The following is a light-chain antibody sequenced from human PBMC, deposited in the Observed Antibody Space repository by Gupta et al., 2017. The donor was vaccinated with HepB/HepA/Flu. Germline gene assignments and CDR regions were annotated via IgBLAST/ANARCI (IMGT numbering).Light chain of an antibody. CDR3: SAWDTSLSTWV. CDR1: NDNVGNQG. V-gene: IGLV10-54*04. Sequence: QAGLTQPPSVSKDLRQTATLTCTGNNDNVGNQGAAWLQQHQGHPPKALSYRNNNRPSGIPERFSASRSGNTASLTITGLQPEDEADYYCSAWDTSLSTWVFGGGTKLTVL. CDR2: RNN. J-gene: IGLJ3*02.